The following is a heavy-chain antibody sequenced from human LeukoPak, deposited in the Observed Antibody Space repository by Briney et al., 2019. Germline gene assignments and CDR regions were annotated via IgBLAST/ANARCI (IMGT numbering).Heavy chain of an antibody. CDR3: ARGKITGTPHYYYYMDV. D-gene: IGHD1-14*01. CDR2: INHSGST. Sequence: SETLSLTCAVYGGSFSGYYWSWIRQPPGKGLEWIGEINHSGSTNYNPSLKSRVTISVDTSKNQFSLKLSSVTAADTAVYYCARGKITGTPHYYYYMDVWGKGTTVTVSS. J-gene: IGHJ6*03. CDR1: GGSFSGYY. V-gene: IGHV4-34*01.